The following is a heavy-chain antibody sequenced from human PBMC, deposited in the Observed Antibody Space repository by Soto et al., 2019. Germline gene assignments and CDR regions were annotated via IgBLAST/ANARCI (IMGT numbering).Heavy chain of an antibody. D-gene: IGHD3-3*01. CDR1: GYTFTSYG. CDR3: ARERPQSILEWLFPDLDY. CDR2: ISAYNGNT. Sequence: ASVKVSCKASGYTFTSYGISWVRQAPGQGLEWMGCISAYNGNTNYAQKLQGRVTMTTDTSTSTAYMELRSPRSDDTAVYYCARERPQSILEWLFPDLDYWGQGPLVTVSS. V-gene: IGHV1-18*01. J-gene: IGHJ4*02.